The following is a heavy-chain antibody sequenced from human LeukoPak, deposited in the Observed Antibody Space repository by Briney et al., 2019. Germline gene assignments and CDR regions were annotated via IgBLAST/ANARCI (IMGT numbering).Heavy chain of an antibody. J-gene: IGHJ6*02. V-gene: IGHV4-4*07. Sequence: SDTLSLTCTVSGASITAHSWNWIRQPAGKALEWIGRIRGNGSTNYNPSLKSRVTVSLGTSKSQFSLKLPSVTAADTALYYCARDMVSTWPYFYTYYYMGVCGQGTTVAVSS. CDR3: ARDMVSTWPYFYTYYYMGV. CDR2: IRGNGST. D-gene: IGHD3-10*01. CDR1: GASITAHS.